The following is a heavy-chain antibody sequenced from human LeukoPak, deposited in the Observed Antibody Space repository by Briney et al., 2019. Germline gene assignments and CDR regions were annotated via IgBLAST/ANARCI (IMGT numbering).Heavy chain of an antibody. Sequence: SQTLSLTCAISGDSVSSNSAAWNWIRQFPSRGLEWLGRTYYRSKWSHDYAISVKSRIIINPDTSENQFSLQLNSVTPDDTAVYYCARGRSGYDYFDYWGQGTAVTVSS. CDR1: GDSVSSNSAA. D-gene: IGHD5-12*01. J-gene: IGHJ4*02. V-gene: IGHV6-1*01. CDR2: TYYRSKWSH. CDR3: ARGRSGYDYFDY.